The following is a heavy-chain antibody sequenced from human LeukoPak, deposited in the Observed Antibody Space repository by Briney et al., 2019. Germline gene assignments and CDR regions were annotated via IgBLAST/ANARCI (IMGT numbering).Heavy chain of an antibody. D-gene: IGHD6-13*01. CDR3: ARARIAAAAECAFDI. J-gene: IGHJ3*02. CDR1: GFTFSSYW. V-gene: IGHV3-7*01. Sequence: GGSLRLSCAASGFTFSSYWMSWVRQAPGKGLEWVANIKQDGSEKYYVDSVKGRFTISRDNAKNSLYLQMNSLRAEDTAVYYCARARIAAAAECAFDIWGQGTMVTVSS. CDR2: IKQDGSEK.